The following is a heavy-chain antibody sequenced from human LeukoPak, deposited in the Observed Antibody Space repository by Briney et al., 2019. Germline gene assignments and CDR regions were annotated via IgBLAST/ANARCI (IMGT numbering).Heavy chain of an antibody. CDR1: GYTXNTYG. CDR3: ARKGCTGDCYRFDP. J-gene: IGHJ5*02. Sequence: ASVKVSCKASGYTXNTYGISRVRQAPGQRPEWMVWINTDNGNTKYAQKFQGRVTMTTDTSTSTAYMELSSLRSDDTAVYYCARKGCTGDCYRFDPWGQGTLVTVSS. D-gene: IGHD2-21*02. CDR2: INTDNGNT. V-gene: IGHV1-18*01.